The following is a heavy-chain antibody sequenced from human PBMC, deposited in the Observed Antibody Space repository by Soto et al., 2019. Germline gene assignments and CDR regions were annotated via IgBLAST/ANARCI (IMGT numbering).Heavy chain of an antibody. CDR2: FDPEDGET. V-gene: IGHV1-24*01. Sequence: ASVKVSCKASGYTLTELSMHWVRQAPGKGLEWMGGFDPEDGETIYAQKFQGRVTVTEDTSTDTAYMELSSLRSEDTAVYYCATDSSYPNWNYESRWFDPWGQGTLVTVSS. D-gene: IGHD1-7*01. CDR3: ATDSSYPNWNYESRWFDP. CDR1: GYTLTELS. J-gene: IGHJ5*02.